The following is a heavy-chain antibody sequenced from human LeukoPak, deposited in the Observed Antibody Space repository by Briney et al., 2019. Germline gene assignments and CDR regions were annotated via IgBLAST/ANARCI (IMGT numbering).Heavy chain of an antibody. J-gene: IGHJ4*02. V-gene: IGHV4-59*01. CDR1: GGSISSYY. Sequence: SETLSLTCTVSGGSISSYYWSWIRQPPGKGLEWIGYIYYSGSTNYNPFLKSRVTISVDTSKNQFSLKLSSVTAADTAVYYCASSIAAAGSFDYWGQGTLVTVSS. CDR3: ASSIAAAGSFDY. D-gene: IGHD6-13*01. CDR2: IYYSGST.